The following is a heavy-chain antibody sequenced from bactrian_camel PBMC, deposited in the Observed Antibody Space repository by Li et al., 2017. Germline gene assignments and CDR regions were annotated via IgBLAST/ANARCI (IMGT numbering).Heavy chain of an antibody. V-gene: IGHV3S53*01. CDR2: TDVGGTT. Sequence: HVQLVESGGGSVQAGGSLRLSCAASGYTPTIGCMGWFRQAPGKEREGVAATDVGGTTYYATSLKGRFTISQDNDKRGLKRPEAVGVPVLTLGPGARGPRSS. J-gene: IGHJ6*01. D-gene: IGHD1*01. CDR1: GYTPTIGC.